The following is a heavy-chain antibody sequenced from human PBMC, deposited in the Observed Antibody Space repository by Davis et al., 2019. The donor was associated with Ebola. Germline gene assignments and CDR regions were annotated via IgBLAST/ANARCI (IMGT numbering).Heavy chain of an antibody. V-gene: IGHV3-30*04. CDR2: ISHDGNYK. D-gene: IGHD1-7*01. CDR3: AREPTTGTTFWFDP. Sequence: GESLKISCAASGFTFRTYAMHWVRQAPGKGLEWMAFISHDGNYKYSADSVKGRFTFSRDNSKNTLYLQMNNLRPDDTALYYCAREPTTGTTFWFDPRGQGTLVTVSS. J-gene: IGHJ5*02. CDR1: GFTFRTYA.